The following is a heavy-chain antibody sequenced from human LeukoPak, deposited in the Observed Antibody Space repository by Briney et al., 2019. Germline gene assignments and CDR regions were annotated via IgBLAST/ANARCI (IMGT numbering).Heavy chain of an antibody. Sequence: GGSLRLSCAASGFTFSSYSMNWVRRPPGKGLEGGSSISINSNYIYYAESVKGRFTISRDNAKNSLYLQMNSLRAEDTAVYYCARDSGSYYDSSGYYGDAFDIWGQGTMVTVSS. CDR1: GFTFSSYS. CDR3: ARDSGSYYDSSGYYGDAFDI. CDR2: ISINSNYI. J-gene: IGHJ3*02. D-gene: IGHD3-22*01. V-gene: IGHV3-21*01.